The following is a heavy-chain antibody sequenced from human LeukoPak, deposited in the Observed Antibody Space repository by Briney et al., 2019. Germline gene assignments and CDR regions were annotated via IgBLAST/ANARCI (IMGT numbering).Heavy chain of an antibody. CDR2: IKQDGGQI. CDR3: ARLGARQMLEY. D-gene: IGHD4-17*01. J-gene: IGHJ4*02. V-gene: IGHV3-7*01. Sequence: GGSLRLSCAASEFTFSSYWMSWVRQAPVKGLEWVANIKQDGGQIYYLDSVKGRFTVSRDNAKNSLYLQMNSLRAKDTAVYYCARLGARQMLEYWGQGTLVTVSS. CDR1: EFTFSSYW.